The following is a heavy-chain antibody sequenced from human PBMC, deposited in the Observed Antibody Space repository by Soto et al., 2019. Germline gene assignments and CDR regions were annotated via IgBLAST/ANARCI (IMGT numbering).Heavy chain of an antibody. Sequence: QVQLQESGPGLVKPSGTLSLTCAVSGCSVSSNNWWTWVRQHPGKGLEWIWEIHRGGGTNYNPSLKSRFTMSLDRSKNQFSMRLTSVTAADTAVYYCARETGGNFDYWGQGTLATVSS. D-gene: IGHD2-15*01. CDR1: GCSVSSNNW. CDR3: ARETGGNFDY. V-gene: IGHV4-4*02. CDR2: IHRGGGT. J-gene: IGHJ4*02.